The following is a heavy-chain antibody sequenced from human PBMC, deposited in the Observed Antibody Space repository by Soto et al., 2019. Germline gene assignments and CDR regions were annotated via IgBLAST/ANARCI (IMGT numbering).Heavy chain of an antibody. CDR2: ITSAGTT. V-gene: IGHV3-15*01. CDR1: ESAFRGYG. J-gene: IGHJ6*02. D-gene: IGHD3-10*01. CDR3: TTRSPILLWFGAYYYYGMDV. Sequence: GGSLRLSCAASESAFRGYGMSWVRQAPGKGLEWVSCITSAGTTDYAAPVKGRFTISRDDSKNTLYLQMNSLKTEDTAVYYCTTRSPILLWFGAYYYYGMDVWGQGTTVTVSS.